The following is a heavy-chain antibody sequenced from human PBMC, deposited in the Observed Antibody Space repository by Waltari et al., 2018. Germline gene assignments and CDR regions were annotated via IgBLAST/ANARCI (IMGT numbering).Heavy chain of an antibody. D-gene: IGHD4-17*01. V-gene: IGHV1-69*09. Sequence: QVQLVQSGAEVKEPGSSVKVSCKASRGTFSIYGITWLRQAPGQGLEWMGMIVPMDCVTNYAQKFQGRVTSSADKSTYTAYMDLSSLTSEDTAVYFCARDLGTTVTEPYFDSWGQGTLVTVSS. J-gene: IGHJ4*02. CDR3: ARDLGTTVTEPYFDS. CDR1: RGTFSIYG. CDR2: IVPMDCVT.